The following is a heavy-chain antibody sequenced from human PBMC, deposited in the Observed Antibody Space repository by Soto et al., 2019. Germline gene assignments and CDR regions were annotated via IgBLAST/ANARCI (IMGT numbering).Heavy chain of an antibody. J-gene: IGHJ4*02. Sequence: QVQLVGSGGGVVQPGRSLTLSCAASGFTFSSCAMHWVRQAPGKGLEWVAVISSDGRSKYYADSVKGRLTISRDNSGNSLFLQMNCLRDEDTALYYCAKDSHTTGPFDYWGQGTLVTVSS. CDR1: GFTFSSCA. CDR2: ISSDGRSK. D-gene: IGHD1-1*01. V-gene: IGHV3-30*18. CDR3: AKDSHTTGPFDY.